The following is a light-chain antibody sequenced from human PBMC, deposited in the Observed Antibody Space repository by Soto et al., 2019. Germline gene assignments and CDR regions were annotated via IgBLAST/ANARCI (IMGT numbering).Light chain of an antibody. Sequence: DIQMPQSPSTLSGSVGDRVTITCRASQTISSWLAWYQQKPGKAPKLLIYKASSLESGVPSRFSGSGSGTEFTLTVSSLQPDDFATYYCQQYNSLWTVGQGTKVDIK. J-gene: IGKJ1*01. V-gene: IGKV1-5*03. CDR2: KAS. CDR1: QTISSW. CDR3: QQYNSLWT.